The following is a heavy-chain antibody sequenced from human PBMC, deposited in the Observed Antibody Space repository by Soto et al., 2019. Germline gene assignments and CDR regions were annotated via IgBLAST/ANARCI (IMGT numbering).Heavy chain of an antibody. CDR3: ARDVSVMTSVFGF. D-gene: IGHD3-10*01. V-gene: IGHV1-69*01. Sequence: QVHLVQSGAEAKRPGSSVRFSCRASGGTFSTYAFTWVRQAPGQGLEWMGGITPMIGTTKYAQQFHGRLTFSADESASTAYMELSNLGADDTSVYYCARDVSVMTSVFGFWGQGTLITVSS. J-gene: IGHJ4*02. CDR2: ITPMIGTT. CDR1: GGTFSTYA.